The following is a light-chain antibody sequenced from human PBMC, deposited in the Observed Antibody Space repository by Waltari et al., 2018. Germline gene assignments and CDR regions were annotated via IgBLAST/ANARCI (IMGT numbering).Light chain of an antibody. CDR2: GKN. J-gene: IGLJ3*02. CDR1: SLRSYY. CDR3: NSRDSSGNHWV. Sequence: SSELTQDPAVSVALGQTVRITCQGDSLRSYYASWYQQKPGQAPVLVIYGKNNRPSLIPDRFSGASSGNTASLTITVVQAEDEADYYCNSRDSSGNHWVFGGGTKLTVL. V-gene: IGLV3-19*01.